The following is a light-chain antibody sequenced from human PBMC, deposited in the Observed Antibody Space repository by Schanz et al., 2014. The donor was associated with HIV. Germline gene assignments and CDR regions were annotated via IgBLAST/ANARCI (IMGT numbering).Light chain of an antibody. CDR1: QSVSTN. Sequence: EIVLTQSPVTLSLSPGERATLSCRASQSVSTNLAWYQQKPGQAPRLLIYDASTRATGLSARFRGSGSGTEFTVTISSLRSEDFAVYYCQQYAFWPITFGQGTRLEI. V-gene: IGKV3-15*01. CDR3: QQYAFWPIT. J-gene: IGKJ5*01. CDR2: DAS.